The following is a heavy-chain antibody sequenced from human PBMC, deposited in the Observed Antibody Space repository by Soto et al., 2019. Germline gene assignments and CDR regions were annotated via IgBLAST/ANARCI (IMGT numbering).Heavy chain of an antibody. J-gene: IGHJ5*02. D-gene: IGHD6-19*01. V-gene: IGHV4-61*01. CDR2: IYYSGSI. Sequence: SEALSLTCTVSGGSVSSGRYYWSWIRQPPGNRLEWIGYIYYSGSINYNPSLKSRATISVDTSKNQFSLKLSSVTAADTAVYYCSRVLVPGIAVAATGWFDPRGQGTLVTVSS. CDR3: SRVLVPGIAVAATGWFDP. CDR1: GGSVSSGRYY.